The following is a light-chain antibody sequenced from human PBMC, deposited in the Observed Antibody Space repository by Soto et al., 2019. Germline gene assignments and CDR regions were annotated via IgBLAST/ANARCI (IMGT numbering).Light chain of an antibody. J-gene: IGKJ5*01. CDR1: QSVSSN. V-gene: IGKV3-15*01. Sequence: ETMMTQSPAALSVSPGERATLSCRASQSVSSNVAWYQQTPGQAPRLLIYGASTRAAGIPDRFSGSGSGTEFTLTISSLQSEDFAVYYCQQYNNWPPVTFGQGTRLDIK. CDR2: GAS. CDR3: QQYNNWPPVT.